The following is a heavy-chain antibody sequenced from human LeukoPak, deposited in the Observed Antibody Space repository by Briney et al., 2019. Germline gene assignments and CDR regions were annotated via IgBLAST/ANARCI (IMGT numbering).Heavy chain of an antibody. CDR3: ARNPAAPWRSYSWFDP. D-gene: IGHD2-2*01. Sequence: PSETLSLTCAVYGGSFSGYYWSWIRQPPGKGLEWIGEINHSGSTNYNPSLKSRVTISVDTSKNQFSLKLSSVTAADTAVYYCARNPAAPWRSYSWFDPWGQGTLVTVSS. J-gene: IGHJ5*02. CDR2: INHSGST. CDR1: GGSFSGYY. V-gene: IGHV4-34*01.